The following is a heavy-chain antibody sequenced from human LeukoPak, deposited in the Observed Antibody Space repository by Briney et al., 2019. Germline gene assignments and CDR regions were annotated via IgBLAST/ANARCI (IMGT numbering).Heavy chain of an antibody. D-gene: IGHD1-26*01. CDR2: INPGGDNT. CDR1: GYTFTKYY. Sequence: ASVKVSCKASGYTFTKYYIHWVRQAPGQGLEWMGLINPGGDNTNYAQNFQGRVTMTEDTSTDTAYMELSSLRSEDTAVYYCANPVGATGPDAFDIWGQGTMVTVSS. V-gene: IGHV1-46*01. CDR3: ANPVGATGPDAFDI. J-gene: IGHJ3*02.